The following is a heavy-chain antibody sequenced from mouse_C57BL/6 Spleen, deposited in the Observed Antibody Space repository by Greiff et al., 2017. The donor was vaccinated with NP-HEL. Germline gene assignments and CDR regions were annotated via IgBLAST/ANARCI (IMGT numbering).Heavy chain of an antibody. Sequence: QVQLQQPGAELVKPGASVKMSCKASGYTFTSYWITWVKQRPGQGLEWIGDIYPGSGSTNYNEKFKSKATLTVDTSSSTAYMQLSSLTSEDSAVYYCARRANWEGSAMDYWGQGTSVTVSS. CDR1: GYTFTSYW. V-gene: IGHV1-55*01. D-gene: IGHD4-1*01. J-gene: IGHJ4*01. CDR2: IYPGSGST. CDR3: ARRANWEGSAMDY.